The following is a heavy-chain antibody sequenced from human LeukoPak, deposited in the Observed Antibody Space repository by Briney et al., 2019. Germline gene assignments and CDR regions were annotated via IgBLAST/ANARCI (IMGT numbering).Heavy chain of an antibody. J-gene: IGHJ6*03. V-gene: IGHV1-69*04. CDR1: GGTFSSYA. CDR2: IIPILGIA. D-gene: IGHD3-16*01. CDR3: ARGWGGGYMDV. Sequence: SVKVSCKASGGTFSSYAISWVRQAPGQGLEWMGRIIPILGIANYAQKFQGRVTMTRNTSISTAYMELSSLRSEDTAVYYCARGWGGGYMDVWGKGTTVTVSS.